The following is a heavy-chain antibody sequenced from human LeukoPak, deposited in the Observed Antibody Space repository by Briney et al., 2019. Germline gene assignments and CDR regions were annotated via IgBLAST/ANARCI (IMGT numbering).Heavy chain of an antibody. Sequence: GGSLRLSCVASGFTFSSYWMGWVRQAPGKGLECVANIQQDGSEIFYVDSVRGRFTISRDNAKNSLYLQMNTLRAEDTAVYYCARPSFVTGSYYPLWGQGTLVAVSS. V-gene: IGHV3-7*01. CDR2: IQQDGSEI. CDR1: GFTFSSYW. J-gene: IGHJ4*02. CDR3: ARPSFVTGSYYPL. D-gene: IGHD1-26*01.